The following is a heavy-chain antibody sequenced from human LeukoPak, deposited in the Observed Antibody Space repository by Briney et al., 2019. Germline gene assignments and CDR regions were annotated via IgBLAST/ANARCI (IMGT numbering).Heavy chain of an antibody. J-gene: IGHJ4*02. CDR3: AKDNRRHYTSGPNPDSLH. V-gene: IGHV3-9*01. D-gene: IGHD6-19*01. CDR1: GFTFDDYA. CDR2: ISWNSGSI. Sequence: GGSLRLPCAASGFTFDDYAMHWVRQAPGKGLEWVSGISWNSGSIDYADSVKGRFTISRDNAKNSLYLQMNSLRVEDTAFYYCAKDNRRHYTSGPNPDSLHWGQGALVTVSS.